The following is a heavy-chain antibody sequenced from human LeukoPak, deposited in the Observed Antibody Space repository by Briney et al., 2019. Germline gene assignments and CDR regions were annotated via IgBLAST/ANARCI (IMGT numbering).Heavy chain of an antibody. Sequence: GGSLRLSCAASGFTFSTYAMNSVRQAPGKGLDWVSTIGISGSSTYYAESVRGRFTISRDNSKNTLYLQVSSLTAEDTAVYYCAKDFSTVDYYYYGMDVWGQGTTVTVSS. CDR2: IGISGSST. CDR1: GFTFSTYA. CDR3: AKDFSTVDYYYYGMDV. J-gene: IGHJ6*02. D-gene: IGHD2/OR15-2a*01. V-gene: IGHV3-23*01.